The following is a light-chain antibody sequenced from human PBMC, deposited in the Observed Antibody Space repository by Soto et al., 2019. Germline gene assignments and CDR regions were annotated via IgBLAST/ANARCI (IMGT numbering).Light chain of an antibody. V-gene: IGLV2-23*01. CDR3: CSFAVGAALV. J-gene: IGLJ2*01. CDR1: SSNVGTYDL. CDR2: EGT. Sequence: QSALTQPASVSASPGQSINISCTGTSSNVGTYDLDSWYQHHPDKAPKLIIYEGTKRPSGISSRFSGSKSGNTASLTISGLQAEDDADYYCCSFAVGAALVFGGGTKLTVL.